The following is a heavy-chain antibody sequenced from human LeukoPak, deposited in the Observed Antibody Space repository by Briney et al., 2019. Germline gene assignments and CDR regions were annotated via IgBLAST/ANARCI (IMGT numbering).Heavy chain of an antibody. CDR1: GYTSTSYD. CDR3: ARGRPLNLLRFLEWSRRWFDP. CDR2: MNPNSGNT. Sequence: GASVKVSCKASGYTSTSYDINWVRQATGQGLEWMGWMNPNSGNTGYAQKFQGRVTMTRNTSISTAYMELSSLRSEDTAVYYCARGRPLNLLRFLEWSRRWFDPWGQGTLVTVSS. J-gene: IGHJ5*02. V-gene: IGHV1-8*01. D-gene: IGHD3-3*01.